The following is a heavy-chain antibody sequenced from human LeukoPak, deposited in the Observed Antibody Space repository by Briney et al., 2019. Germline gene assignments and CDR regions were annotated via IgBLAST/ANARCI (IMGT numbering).Heavy chain of an antibody. Sequence: SGPTLVKPTQTLTLTCTFSGFSLSTSGVGVGWIRQPPVKALEWLALIYWNDNKRYTPSLKSRLTITKDTSKNQVVLTMTNMDPVDTATYYCARFKLGIVANYFDYWGQGTLVTVSS. CDR3: ARFKLGIVANYFDY. CDR1: GFSLSTSGVG. D-gene: IGHD7-27*01. CDR2: IYWNDNK. J-gene: IGHJ4*02. V-gene: IGHV2-5*01.